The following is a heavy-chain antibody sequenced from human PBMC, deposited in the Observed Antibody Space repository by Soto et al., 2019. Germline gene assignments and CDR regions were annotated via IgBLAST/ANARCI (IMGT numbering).Heavy chain of an antibody. V-gene: IGHV4-59*01. Sequence: QVRLQESGPGLVKPSETLSLTCTVSDGSINSDYWSWIRQPPGKGLEWIGYIFYTGSTNYNPSLKSRVTISLDKSKNHFSLTLTSVTAADTAVYYCARGYYYYYIDVWGRGTTVTVSS. CDR3: ARGYYYYYIDV. J-gene: IGHJ6*03. CDR1: DGSINSDY. CDR2: IFYTGST.